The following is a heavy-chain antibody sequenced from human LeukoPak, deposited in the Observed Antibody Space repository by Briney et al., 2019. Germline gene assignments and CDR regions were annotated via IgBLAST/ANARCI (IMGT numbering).Heavy chain of an antibody. D-gene: IGHD5-18*01. J-gene: IGHJ4*02. CDR1: GFTFSSYE. V-gene: IGHV3-48*03. Sequence: GGSLRLSCAASGFTFSSYEMNWVRQAPGKGLEWVSYISSSGSTIYYADSVKGRFTISRDNAKNSLYLQMNSLRAEDTAVYYCRAGGYSYGLRDYWGQGTLVTVSS. CDR3: RAGGYSYGLRDY. CDR2: ISSSGSTI.